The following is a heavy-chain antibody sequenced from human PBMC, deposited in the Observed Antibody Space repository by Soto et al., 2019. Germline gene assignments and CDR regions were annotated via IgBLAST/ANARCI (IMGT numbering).Heavy chain of an antibody. V-gene: IGHV4-59*08. D-gene: IGHD2-15*01. CDR3: ARGYCSGGSCSDGYFQH. J-gene: IGHJ1*01. CDR2: IHYSGST. Sequence: SETLSLTCTVSGGSISSYYWSWIRQPPGKGLEWIGYIHYSGSTNYNPSLKSRVTISVDTSKNQFSLKLSSVTAADTAVYYCARGYCSGGSCSDGYFQHWGQGTLVTVSS. CDR1: GGSISSYY.